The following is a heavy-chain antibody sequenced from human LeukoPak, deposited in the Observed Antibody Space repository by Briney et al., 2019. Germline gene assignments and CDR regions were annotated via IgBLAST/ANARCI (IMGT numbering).Heavy chain of an antibody. D-gene: IGHD1-26*01. CDR2: IYYSGST. J-gene: IGHJ5*02. Sequence: SETLSLTCTVSGGSISSYNWSWIRQPPGKGLEWIGYIYYSGSTNYNPSLKSRVTISVDTSKNQFSLKLSSVTAADTAVYYCARWSGGATRRGNWFDPWGQGTLVTVSS. V-gene: IGHV4-59*01. CDR3: ARWSGGATRRGNWFDP. CDR1: GGSISSYN.